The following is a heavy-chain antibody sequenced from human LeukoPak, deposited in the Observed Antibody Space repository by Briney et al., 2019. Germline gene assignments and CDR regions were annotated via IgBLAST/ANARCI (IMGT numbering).Heavy chain of an antibody. Sequence: PGGSLRLSCAASGFTFSDYYLTWIRQARGKGLEWVSYISSSSSDTNYADSVRGRFTISRDNANKSLYLQMNSLRDEDTAVYYCARVGATWYFQHWGQGALVTVSS. D-gene: IGHD1-26*01. J-gene: IGHJ1*01. V-gene: IGHV3-11*06. CDR3: ARVGATWYFQH. CDR2: ISSSSSDT. CDR1: GFTFSDYY.